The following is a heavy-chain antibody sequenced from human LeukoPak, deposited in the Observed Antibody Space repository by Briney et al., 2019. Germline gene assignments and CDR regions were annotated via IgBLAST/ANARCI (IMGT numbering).Heavy chain of an antibody. CDR2: ISSSGSTI. Sequence: PGGSLRLSCAASGFTFSSYEMNWVRQAPGKGLEWVSYISSSGSTIYYADSVKGRFTISRDNSKNTLYLQMNSLRVEDTAVYYCATQMGTLTVLYRAFDYWGQGTLVTVSS. J-gene: IGHJ4*02. D-gene: IGHD2-8*02. CDR3: ATQMGTLTVLYRAFDY. CDR1: GFTFSSYE. V-gene: IGHV3-48*03.